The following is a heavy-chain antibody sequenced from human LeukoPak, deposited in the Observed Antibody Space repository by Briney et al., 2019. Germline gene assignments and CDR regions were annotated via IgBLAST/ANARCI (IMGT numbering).Heavy chain of an antibody. V-gene: IGHV3-23*01. CDR3: AKPGQAGIAAAGTRGENWFDP. CDR2: ISGSGGST. D-gene: IGHD6-13*01. CDR1: GFTFSSYA. Sequence: GGSLRLSCAASGFTFSSYAMSWVRQAPGKGLEWVPAISGSGGSTYYADSVKGRFTISRDNSKNTLYLQMNSLRAEDTAVYYCAKPGQAGIAAAGTRGENWFDPWGQGTLVTVSS. J-gene: IGHJ5*02.